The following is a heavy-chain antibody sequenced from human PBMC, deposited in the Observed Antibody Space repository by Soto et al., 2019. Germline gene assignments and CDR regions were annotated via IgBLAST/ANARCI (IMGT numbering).Heavy chain of an antibody. CDR2: IYYSGST. CDR1: GGSISSGGYY. D-gene: IGHD2-2*01. J-gene: IGHJ5*02. CDR3: ARGDIVVVPAATKGWFDP. Sequence: QVQLQESGPGLVKPSQTLSLTCTVSGGSISSGGYYWSWIRQHPGKGLEWIGYIYYSGSTYYNPSLKSRVTKSVDTSKNQFSLKLSSVTAADTAVYYCARGDIVVVPAATKGWFDPWGQGTLVTVSS. V-gene: IGHV4-31*03.